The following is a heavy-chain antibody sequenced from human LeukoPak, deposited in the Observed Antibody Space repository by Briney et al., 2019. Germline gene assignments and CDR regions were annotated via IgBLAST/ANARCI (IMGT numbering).Heavy chain of an antibody. CDR3: ARGKGSGRFGYFYYGVDV. CDR1: GFTFSMYG. V-gene: IGHV3-33*01. J-gene: IGHJ6*02. D-gene: IGHD3-10*01. Sequence: GGSLRLSCAASGFTFSMYGMHWVRQAPGKGLEWVASIWINGRDETYVDSVKGRFTISRDNSTLFLQMNSLRADDKAIYFCARGKGSGRFGYFYYGVDVWGQGTTVTVSS. CDR2: IWINGRDE.